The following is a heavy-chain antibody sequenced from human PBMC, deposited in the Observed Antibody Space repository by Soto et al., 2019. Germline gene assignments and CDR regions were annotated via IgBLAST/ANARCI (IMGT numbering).Heavy chain of an antibody. J-gene: IGHJ6*02. CDR1: GFTFTSSA. CDR3: AADRDRRVVSYYYFGMDV. CDR2: IVVGSGNT. Sequence: QMQLVQSGPEVKKPGTSVKVSCKASGFTFTSSAVQWVRQARGQRLEWIGWIVVGSGNTNYAQKFQERVTITRDMSTSTDYMELSSLRSEDTAVYYCAADRDRRVVSYYYFGMDVWGQGNTVTVSS. V-gene: IGHV1-58*01.